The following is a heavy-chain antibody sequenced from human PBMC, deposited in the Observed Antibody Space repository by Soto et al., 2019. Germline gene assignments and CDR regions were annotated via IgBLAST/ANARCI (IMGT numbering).Heavy chain of an antibody. D-gene: IGHD3-9*01. CDR1: GYTFTSYA. CDR3: ARASTYYDILTGYQMGYYGMDV. CDR2: INAGNGNT. Sequence: ASLKVSCKASGYTFTSYAMHWVRQAPGQRLEWMGWINAGNGNTKYSQKFQGRVTITRDTSASTAYMELSSLRSEDTAVYYCARASTYYDILTGYQMGYYGMDVWGQGTTVTVSS. V-gene: IGHV1-3*01. J-gene: IGHJ6*02.